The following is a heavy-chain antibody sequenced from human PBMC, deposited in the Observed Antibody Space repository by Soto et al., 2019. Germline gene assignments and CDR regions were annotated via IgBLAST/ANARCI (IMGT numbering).Heavy chain of an antibody. CDR2: ISPNSGGT. D-gene: IGHD2-15*01. CDR3: ARDLEGYCSGGSCQAPYGDVRWFDP. J-gene: IGHJ5*02. V-gene: IGHV1-2*02. Sequence: ASVKVSCKASGYTFTGYYMHWVRQAPGQGLEWMGWISPNSGGTNYAQKFQGRVTMTRDTSISTAYMELSRLRSDDTAVYYCARDLEGYCSGGSCQAPYGDVRWFDPWGQGTLVTVSS. CDR1: GYTFTGYY.